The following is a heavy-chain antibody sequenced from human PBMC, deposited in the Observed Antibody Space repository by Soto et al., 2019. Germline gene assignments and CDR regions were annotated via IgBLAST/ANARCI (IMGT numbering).Heavy chain of an antibody. Sequence: GGSLRLSCAASGFTFSSYSMNWVRQAPGKGLEWVSSISSSSSYIYYADSVKGRFTISRDNAKNPLYLQMNSLRAEDTAVYYCARVSTMVRGVIRPYDAFDIWGQGTMVTVSS. J-gene: IGHJ3*02. CDR2: ISSSSSYI. CDR3: ARVSTMVRGVIRPYDAFDI. V-gene: IGHV3-21*01. CDR1: GFTFSSYS. D-gene: IGHD3-10*01.